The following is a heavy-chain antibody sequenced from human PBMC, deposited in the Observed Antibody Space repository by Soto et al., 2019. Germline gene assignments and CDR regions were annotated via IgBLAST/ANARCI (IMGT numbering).Heavy chain of an antibody. Sequence: SETLSLTCTVSGGSISSYYWSWIRQPAGKGLEWIGRIYTSGSTNYNPSPKSRVTMSVDTSKNQFSLKLSSVTAADTAVYYCARANSSSWGLYYYYYGMDVWGQGTTVTVSS. V-gene: IGHV4-4*07. D-gene: IGHD6-13*01. CDR1: GGSISSYY. J-gene: IGHJ6*02. CDR2: IYTSGST. CDR3: ARANSSSWGLYYYYYGMDV.